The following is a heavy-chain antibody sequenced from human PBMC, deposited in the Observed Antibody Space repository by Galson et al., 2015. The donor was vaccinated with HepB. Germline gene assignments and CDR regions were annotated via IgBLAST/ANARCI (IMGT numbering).Heavy chain of an antibody. CDR1: GLSFSTYW. D-gene: IGHD6-13*01. CDR3: ARDREVAGGGDWFDP. J-gene: IGHJ5*02. V-gene: IGHV3-7*01. CDR2: IKDDGSEK. Sequence: LRLSCAASGLSFSTYWMSWVRQAPGKGLEWVANIKDDGSEKYYVESVKGRFTISRDNAKNSLWLQMNSLRAEDTAVYYCARDREVAGGGDWFDPWGQGTLVTVSS.